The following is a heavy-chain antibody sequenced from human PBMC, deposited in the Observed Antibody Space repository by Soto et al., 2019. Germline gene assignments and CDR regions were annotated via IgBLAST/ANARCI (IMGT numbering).Heavy chain of an antibody. V-gene: IGHV4-39*01. CDR3: ARHPDMDV. J-gene: IGHJ6*01. CDR1: GASISSSVDC. CDR2: MFHSGST. Sequence: QVQLQQWGPGLAKPSETLSLTCTVSGASISSSVDCWGWIRQTPGKGLEWIGCMFHSGSTYSNPSLRSRVTLFVDTSQNQVSLKLSSVTAADTAIYYCARHPDMDVW.